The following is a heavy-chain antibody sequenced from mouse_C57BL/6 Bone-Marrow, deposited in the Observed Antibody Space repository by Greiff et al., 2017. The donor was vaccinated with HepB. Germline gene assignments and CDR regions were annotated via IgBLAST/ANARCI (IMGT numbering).Heavy chain of an antibody. CDR1: GYTFTSYT. J-gene: IGHJ2*01. V-gene: IGHV1-4*01. Sequence: VKLQESGAELARPGASVKMSCKASGYTFTSYTMHWVKQRPGQGLEWIGYINPSSGYTKYNQKFKDKATLTADKSSSTAYMQLSSLTSEDSAVYYCARDENFDYWGQGTTLTVSS. CDR2: INPSSGYT. CDR3: ARDENFDY.